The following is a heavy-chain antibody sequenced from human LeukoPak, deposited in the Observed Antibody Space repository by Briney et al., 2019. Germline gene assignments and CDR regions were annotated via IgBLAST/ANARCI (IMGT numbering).Heavy chain of an antibody. D-gene: IGHD6-13*01. CDR1: GGTFSSYA. Sequence: ASVKVSCKASGGTFSSYAISWVRRAPGQGLEWMGGIIPIFGTANYAQKIQGRVTITTDESTSTAYMELSSLRSEDTAVYYCASCIAAAGSHWFDPWGQGTLVTVSS. CDR3: ASCIAAAGSHWFDP. J-gene: IGHJ5*02. V-gene: IGHV1-69*05. CDR2: IIPIFGTA.